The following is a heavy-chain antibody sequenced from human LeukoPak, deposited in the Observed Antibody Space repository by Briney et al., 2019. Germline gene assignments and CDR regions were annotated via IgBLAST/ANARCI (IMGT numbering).Heavy chain of an antibody. J-gene: IGHJ5*01. V-gene: IGHV6-1*01. CDR3: ARLVGASWFDS. Sequence: SQTLSLTCAISGDSVSTNSATWTWLRQSPSRGLEWLGRTYYRSKWNNDYAVSMKSRITINPDTSKNPFSLQLNSVTPEATAVYYCARLVGASWFDSWGQGTLVTVSS. CDR2: TYYRSKWNN. D-gene: IGHD1-26*01. CDR1: GDSVSTNSAT.